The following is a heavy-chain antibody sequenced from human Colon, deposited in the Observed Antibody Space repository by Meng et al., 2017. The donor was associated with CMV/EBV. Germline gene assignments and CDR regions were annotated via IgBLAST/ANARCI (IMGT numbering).Heavy chain of an antibody. D-gene: IGHD2-15*01. Sequence: GGSLRLSCAASGFSFSAYTFAWVRQAPGKGLEWLSSIDYRSNKIFYADSVKGRFTISRDNAKNSLFLQMNSLRVEDTAVYFCARGVVGYCGNGACYSLDSWGQGTLVTVSS. CDR1: GFSFSAYT. CDR3: ARGVVGYCGNGACYSLDS. V-gene: IGHV3-21*06. J-gene: IGHJ4*02. CDR2: IDYRSNKI.